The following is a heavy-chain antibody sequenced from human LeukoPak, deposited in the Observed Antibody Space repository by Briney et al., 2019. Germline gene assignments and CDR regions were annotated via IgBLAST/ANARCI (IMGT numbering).Heavy chain of an antibody. CDR1: GYTLTSYY. D-gene: IGHD3-10*01. CDR3: ARVMVPGSSTNWFDP. CDR2: INPSGGST. Sequence: ASVKLSCKASGYTLTSYYMHWVRQAPGQGLEWMGIINPSGGSTSYAQKFQGRVTMTRDTSTSTVYMELSSLRSEDTAVYYCARVMVPGSSTNWFDPWGQGTLVTVSS. J-gene: IGHJ5*02. V-gene: IGHV1-46*01.